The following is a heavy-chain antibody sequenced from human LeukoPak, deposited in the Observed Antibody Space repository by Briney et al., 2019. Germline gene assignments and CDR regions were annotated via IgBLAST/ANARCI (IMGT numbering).Heavy chain of an antibody. V-gene: IGHV1-69*13. D-gene: IGHD3-22*01. CDR3: ARDHASIDSSGYYYGSTPGAFDI. Sequence: SVKVSCKASGGTFSSYAISWVRQAPGQGLEWMGGIIPIFGTANYAQKFQGRVTITADESTSTAYMELSSLRSEDTAVYYCARDHASIDSSGYYYGSTPGAFDIWGQGTMVTVSS. CDR2: IIPIFGTA. J-gene: IGHJ3*02. CDR1: GGTFSSYA.